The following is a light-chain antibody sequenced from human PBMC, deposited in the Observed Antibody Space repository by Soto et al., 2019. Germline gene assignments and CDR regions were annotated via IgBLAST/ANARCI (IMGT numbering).Light chain of an antibody. J-gene: IGLJ2*01. Sequence: QSVLTQPASVSGSPGQSITISCIGTSSDVGNYELVSWYQQLPGKAPKLMIYAVSNRPSGVSNRFSGSKSGNTASLTISGLQAEDEADYYCSSYISTSTHVVFGGGTQLTVL. CDR3: SSYISTSTHVV. V-gene: IGLV2-14*02. CDR2: AVS. CDR1: SSDVGNYEL.